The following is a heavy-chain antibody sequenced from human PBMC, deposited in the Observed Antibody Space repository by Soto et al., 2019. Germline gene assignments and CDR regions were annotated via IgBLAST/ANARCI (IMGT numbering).Heavy chain of an antibody. CDR1: GFTFSSYW. D-gene: IGHD4-4*01. V-gene: IGHV3-74*01. J-gene: IGHJ4*02. Sequence: EVQLVESGGGLVQPGGSLRLSCAASGFTFSSYWMHWVRQVPGKGLVWVSRIGSNGRSTNYADSVKGRFTISRDNAKNPLFLQMNSLRAEDTAVYYCARDVSNSVDYWGQGTLVTVSS. CDR3: ARDVSNSVDY. CDR2: IGSNGRST.